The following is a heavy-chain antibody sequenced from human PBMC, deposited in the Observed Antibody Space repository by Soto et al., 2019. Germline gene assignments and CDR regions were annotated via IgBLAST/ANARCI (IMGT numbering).Heavy chain of an antibody. V-gene: IGHV3-23*01. D-gene: IGHD2-2*01. CDR3: AKGMTDFCDSSGCSPIDY. J-gene: IGHJ4*02. CDR2: ISTSGGTT. CDR1: GFTFSSNA. Sequence: EVQLLESGGGLVQPGGSLRLSCAASGFTFSSNAMSWVRQAPGKGLEWVSSISTSGGTTFYADSVKGRFTISRDNSKNTLYLQMNSLRAEDTAGYYCAKGMTDFCDSSGCSPIDYWGQGTLVTVSS.